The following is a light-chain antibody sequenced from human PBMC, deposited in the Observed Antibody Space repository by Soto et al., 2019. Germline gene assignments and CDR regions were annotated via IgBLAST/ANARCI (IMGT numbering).Light chain of an antibody. V-gene: IGKV1-5*01. CDR1: QSISHF. Sequence: DIQMTQSPSTLSASVGDRVTITCRASQSISHFLAWYQQKPGKAPNLLIYDASIFETGVPSRLSGSGSGTEFTLTISSLQPDDFATYYCQEYKNYSPWTFGQGTKVDIK. J-gene: IGKJ1*01. CDR2: DAS. CDR3: QEYKNYSPWT.